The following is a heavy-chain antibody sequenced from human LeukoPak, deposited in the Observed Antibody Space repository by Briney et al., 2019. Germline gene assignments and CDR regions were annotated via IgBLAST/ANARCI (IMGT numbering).Heavy chain of an antibody. Sequence: SETLSLTCTVSGGSISSSSYYWSWIRQPPGKGLEWIGYIYYSGSTYYNPSLKSRVTISVDTSKNQFSLKLSSVTAADTAVYYCARDQASREVAAAGNYYYGMDVWGQGTTVTVSS. CDR2: IYYSGST. CDR1: GGSISSSSYY. CDR3: ARDQASREVAAAGNYYYGMDV. V-gene: IGHV4-30-4*01. D-gene: IGHD6-13*01. J-gene: IGHJ6*02.